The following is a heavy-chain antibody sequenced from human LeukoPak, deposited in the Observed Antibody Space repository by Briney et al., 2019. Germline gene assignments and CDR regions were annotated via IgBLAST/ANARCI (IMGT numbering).Heavy chain of an antibody. CDR3: AADQPRYPDAFDI. J-gene: IGHJ3*02. Sequence: SVKVSCKASGFTSTTSTMQWVRQARGQRLEWIGWIVIGSGDTNYAEKFQERVTITRDMSTSTVYMELSSLRSDDTAVYYCAADQPRYPDAFDIWGQGTMVTVSS. V-gene: IGHV1-58*02. CDR2: IVIGSGDT. D-gene: IGHD1-1*01. CDR1: GFTSTTST.